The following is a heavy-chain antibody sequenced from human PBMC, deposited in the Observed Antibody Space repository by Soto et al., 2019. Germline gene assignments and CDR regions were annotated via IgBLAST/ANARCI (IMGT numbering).Heavy chain of an antibody. Sequence: PSETLSLTCPVSGGPISSAGFYWSWICQRPGQGRELIGYNYYLRTTYHNPSLKSRVTISVDTSKNQSPLKLGSVTAADTAVYYCARGLDGTGYLRFASWGQRTLVTVS. CDR3: ARGLDGTGYLRFAS. CDR1: GGPISSAGFY. CDR2: NYYLRTT. J-gene: IGHJ5*02. D-gene: IGHD3-9*01. V-gene: IGHV4-31*03.